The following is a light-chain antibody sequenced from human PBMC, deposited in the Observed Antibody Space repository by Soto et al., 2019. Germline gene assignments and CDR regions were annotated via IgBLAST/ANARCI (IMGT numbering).Light chain of an antibody. CDR3: LQAGAFPLT. V-gene: IGKV1-12*01. J-gene: IGKJ1*01. CDR1: QDIYRL. Sequence: QIPHPHSSVFGFKEDGSTTIFRAIQDIYRLLAGYQQKPGKAPKLWIHDASNLQSGVPSRFSGSGSGTDFTLTISSLQPEDSETYYCLQAGAFPLTLGQGTNVEIK. CDR2: DAS.